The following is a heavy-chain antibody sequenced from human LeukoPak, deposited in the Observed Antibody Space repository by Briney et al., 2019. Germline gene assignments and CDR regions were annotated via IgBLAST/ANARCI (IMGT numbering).Heavy chain of an antibody. D-gene: IGHD4-17*01. CDR2: IYHSGST. J-gene: IGHJ4*02. CDR3: ARSSGGDTTFDY. CDR1: GCSISSGYY. Sequence: PSETLSLTCTVSGCSISSGYYWGWIRQPPGKGLEWIGSIYHSGSTYYNPSLKSRVTISVDTSKNQFSLKLSSVTAADTAVYYCARSSGGDTTFDYWGQGTLVTVSS. V-gene: IGHV4-38-2*02.